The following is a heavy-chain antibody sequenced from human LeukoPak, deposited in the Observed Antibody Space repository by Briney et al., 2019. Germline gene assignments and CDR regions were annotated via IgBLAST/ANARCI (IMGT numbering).Heavy chain of an antibody. V-gene: IGHV3-7*03. CDR3: ARGGGLDV. J-gene: IGHJ6*02. D-gene: IGHD3-16*01. Sequence: PGGSLRLSCVASGFPFSSYWMTWVRRAPGKGLEWVANIKQDGSKKSYVDSVKGRFTISRDNAKNSLYLQMSNLRAEDTAVYFCARGGGLDVWGQGATVTVSS. CDR1: GFPFSSYW. CDR2: IKQDGSKK.